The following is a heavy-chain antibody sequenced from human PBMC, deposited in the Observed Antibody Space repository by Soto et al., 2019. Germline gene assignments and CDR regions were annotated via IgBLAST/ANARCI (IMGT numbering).Heavy chain of an antibody. CDR1: GLSLSTSGVG. CDR3: VHRLTSRWANSWYN. V-gene: IGHV2-5*02. Sequence: QITLKESGPTLVKPTQTLTLTCAFSGLSLSTSGVGVGWIRQPPGKALEWLACNYWEADKGYSPSLKSRLTGTKDTAKNRVVLTVTNMEPVDRATYYCVHRLTSRWANSWYNGGEGTLVAVSA. CDR2: NYWEADK. D-gene: IGHD6-13*01. J-gene: IGHJ4*02.